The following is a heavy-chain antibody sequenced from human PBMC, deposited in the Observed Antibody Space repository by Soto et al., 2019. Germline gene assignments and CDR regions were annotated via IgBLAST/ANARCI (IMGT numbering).Heavy chain of an antibody. D-gene: IGHD3-3*01. CDR1: GFTFSSYE. V-gene: IGHV3-48*03. Sequence: GSLRLSCAASGFTFSSYEMNWVRQAPGKGLEWVSYISSSGSTIYYADSVKGRFTISRDNAKNSLYLQMNSLRAEDTAVYYCARESYDFWSGQTSYLDYWRQGTLVPVSS. CDR2: ISSSGSTI. J-gene: IGHJ4*02. CDR3: ARESYDFWSGQTSYLDY.